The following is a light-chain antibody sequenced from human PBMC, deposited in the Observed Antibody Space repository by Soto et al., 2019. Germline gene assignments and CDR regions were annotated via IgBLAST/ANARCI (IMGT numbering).Light chain of an antibody. Sequence: GARVTITCRASQSISSWSAWYQQKPGEAPNLLIYGASSLESGVPSRFSGSGSGTAFTRTISTLQPDDFATYYCQQFGTFGQGTKVDIK. V-gene: IGKV1-5*01. CDR2: GAS. CDR3: QQFGT. CDR1: QSISSW. J-gene: IGKJ1*01.